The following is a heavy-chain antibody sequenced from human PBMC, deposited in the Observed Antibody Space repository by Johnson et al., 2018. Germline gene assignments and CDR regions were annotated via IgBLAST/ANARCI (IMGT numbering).Heavy chain of an antibody. Sequence: VQLLESGGGVVQPGRSXTLSCAASGFTFSSYAMDWARQAPGKGLEWVAVISYDGSPKTYADSVKGRFTISRDTSKNTLSLEMNSLRAEEKGVYYCARGTAMAFDIWGQGTMVTVSS. V-gene: IGHV3-30-3*01. D-gene: IGHD5-18*01. CDR1: GFTFSSYA. J-gene: IGHJ3*02. CDR3: ARGTAMAFDI. CDR2: ISYDGSPK.